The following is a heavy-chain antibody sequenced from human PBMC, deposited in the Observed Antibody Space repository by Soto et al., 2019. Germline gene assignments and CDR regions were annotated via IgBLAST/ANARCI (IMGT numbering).Heavy chain of an antibody. CDR3: ARGVKIFVLLPAAIDY. CDR1: GFTFSSYS. D-gene: IGHD2-2*01. V-gene: IGHV3-48*02. Sequence: PWGSLRLSCAASGFTFSSYSMNWVRQAPGKGLEWVSYIHNSSSTIYYADSVRGRFTISRDNAKNSLYLQMNSLRDEDTAVDYCARGVKIFVLLPAAIDYWGQGPLVAAPQ. J-gene: IGHJ4*02. CDR2: IHNSSSTI.